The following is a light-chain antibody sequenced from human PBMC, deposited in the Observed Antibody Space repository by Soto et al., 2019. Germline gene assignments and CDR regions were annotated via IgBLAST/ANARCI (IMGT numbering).Light chain of an antibody. Sequence: EIVLTQSPGTLSLSPGERATLSCRASRSVSSSYLAWYQQIPGQAPRLLIYDASSRATGIPDRFSGSGSGTDFTLTISRLEPEDFGVYYCQQYGSSPQTFGPGTKVEIK. CDR3: QQYGSSPQT. V-gene: IGKV3-20*01. CDR2: DAS. CDR1: RSVSSSY. J-gene: IGKJ1*01.